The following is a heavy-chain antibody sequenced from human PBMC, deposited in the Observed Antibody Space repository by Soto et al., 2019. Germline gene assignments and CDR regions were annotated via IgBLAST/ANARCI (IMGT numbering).Heavy chain of an antibody. CDR2: ISGSGGST. J-gene: IGHJ4*02. CDR3: AKEGYSGYDSSHNHNDY. CDR1: GFTFSSYA. V-gene: IGHV3-23*01. Sequence: LRLSCAASGFTFSSYAMSWVRQAPGKGLEWVSAISGSGGSTYYADSVKGRFTISRDNSKNTLYLQMNSLRAEDTAVYYCAKEGYSGYDSSHNHNDYWGQGTLVTVSS. D-gene: IGHD5-12*01.